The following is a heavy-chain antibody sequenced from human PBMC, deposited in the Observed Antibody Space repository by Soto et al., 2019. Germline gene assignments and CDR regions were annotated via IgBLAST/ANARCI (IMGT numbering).Heavy chain of an antibody. D-gene: IGHD6-19*01. CDR1: GDSITNSRW. J-gene: IGHJ3*01. CDR3: AYSTGWYRHAV. CDR2: ILHSGET. V-gene: IGHV4-4*02. Sequence: QVQLQESGPGLVKPSGTLSLTCAVSGDSITNSRWCTWVRQPPGKGLEWIGDILHSGETNYNPSLKSRVFISVDNSQNQFALRVSSVTAADAADYYGAYSTGWYRHAVWGQGTLVTVSS.